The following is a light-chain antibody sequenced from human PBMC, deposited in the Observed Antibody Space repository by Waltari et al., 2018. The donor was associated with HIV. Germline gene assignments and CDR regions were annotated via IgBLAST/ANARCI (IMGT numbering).Light chain of an antibody. CDR2: DVS. Sequence: QSALTQPPSVSGSPGQSVTISCTGTTSDVGAYNFVSWYQQHPGKAPKVLIYDVSKRPSGVPCRFSGSKSGNTASLTISGLQAEDEADYYCCSYAGSYTWVFGGGTKLTVL. CDR3: CSYAGSYTWV. CDR1: TSDVGAYNF. V-gene: IGLV2-11*01. J-gene: IGLJ3*02.